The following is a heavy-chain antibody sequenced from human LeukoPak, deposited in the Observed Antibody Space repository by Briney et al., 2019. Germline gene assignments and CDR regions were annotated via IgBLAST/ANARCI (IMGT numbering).Heavy chain of an antibody. V-gene: IGHV3-15*01. CDR2: IKSKADSGTV. CDR1: RFTFSNVF. CDR3: TTKVIGLPDY. Sequence: GGSLRLSCAASRFTFSNVFMSWVRQAPGKGLEWIGRIKSKADSGTVDYAAPVKGRFTISRDDSKNTVDLQMNSLNIEDTGVYYCTTKVIGLPDYWGQGTLVTVSS. D-gene: IGHD2-21*01. J-gene: IGHJ4*02.